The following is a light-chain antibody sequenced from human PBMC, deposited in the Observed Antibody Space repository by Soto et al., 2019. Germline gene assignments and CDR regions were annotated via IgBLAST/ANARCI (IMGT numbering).Light chain of an antibody. J-gene: IGLJ1*01. CDR3: QSYDSSLSGSEV. V-gene: IGLV2-11*01. CDR1: SSDVGGYNY. Sequence: QSALTQPRSVSGSPGQSVTISCTGTSSDVGGYNYVSWYQQHPGKAPKLMIYDVSKRPSGVPDRFSGSKSGNTASLTISGLQAEDEADYYCQSYDSSLSGSEVFGTGTKLTVL. CDR2: DVS.